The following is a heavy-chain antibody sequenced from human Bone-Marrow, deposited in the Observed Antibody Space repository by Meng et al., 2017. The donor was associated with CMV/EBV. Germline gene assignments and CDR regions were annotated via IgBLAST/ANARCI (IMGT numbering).Heavy chain of an antibody. J-gene: IGHJ4*02. CDR3: ARDDPLDHRSDY. CDR1: GHTFTSYY. V-gene: IGHV1-46*01. CDR2: INPSGGST. Sequence: GESLKISCKASGHTFTSYYMHWVRQAPGQGLEWMGIINPSGGSTSYAQKFQGRVTMTRDTSTSTVYMELSSLRSEDTAVYYCARDDPLDHRSDYWGQGTLVTVSS.